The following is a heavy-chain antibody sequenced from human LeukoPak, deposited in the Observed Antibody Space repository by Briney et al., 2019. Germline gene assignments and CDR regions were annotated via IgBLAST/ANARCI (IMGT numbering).Heavy chain of an antibody. CDR1: GFTFSSYS. V-gene: IGHV3-21*04. Sequence: PGGSLRLSCAASGFTFSSYSMNWVRQAPGKGLEWVSSISSSGSYIYYADSVKGRFTISRDNRQDSLYLQMNSLTTEDTAIYCCVKEKDCGRECYFFDSWGQGALVTVSS. D-gene: IGHD2-21*01. CDR3: VKEKDCGRECYFFDS. CDR2: ISSSGSYI. J-gene: IGHJ4*02.